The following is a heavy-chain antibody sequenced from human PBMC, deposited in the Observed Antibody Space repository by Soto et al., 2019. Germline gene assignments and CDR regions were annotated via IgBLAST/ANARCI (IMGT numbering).Heavy chain of an antibody. V-gene: IGHV1-18*01. CDR2: ISAYNGNT. Sequence: GASVKVSCKASGYTFTSYGISWVRQAPGKRLEWMGWISAYNGNTNYAQKLQGRVTMTTDTSTSTAYMELRSLRSDDTAVYYCARDPYYYDSSGYYYGGAFDIWGQGTMVTVSS. D-gene: IGHD3-22*01. CDR1: GYTFTSYG. CDR3: ARDPYYYDSSGYYYGGAFDI. J-gene: IGHJ3*02.